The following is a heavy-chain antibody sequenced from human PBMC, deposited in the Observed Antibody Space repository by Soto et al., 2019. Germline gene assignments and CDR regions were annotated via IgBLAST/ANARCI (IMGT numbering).Heavy chain of an antibody. D-gene: IGHD4-17*01. CDR3: ERGPRADYGDYYFDY. Sequence: GSLRRPCSASGCNFSRHDMYWVRQATGKGLEWVSAIGTAGDPYYPGSVKGRFTISRENAKNSLYLQMNSLRAGDTAVYYCERGPRADYGDYYFDYWGQGTLVTVYS. CDR1: GCNFSRHD. J-gene: IGHJ4*02. V-gene: IGHV3-13*05. CDR2: IGTAGDP.